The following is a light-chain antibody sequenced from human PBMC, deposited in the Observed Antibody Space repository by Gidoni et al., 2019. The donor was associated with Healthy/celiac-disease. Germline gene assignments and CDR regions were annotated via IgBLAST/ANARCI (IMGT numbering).Light chain of an antibody. J-gene: IGKJ4*01. V-gene: IGKV3-20*01. CDR1: QSVSSSY. CDR3: QQYGSSPRIT. CDR2: GAS. Sequence: EIVLPQSPGTLSLSPWERATLSCRASQSVSSSYLAWYQQKPGQAPRLLIYGASSRATGIPERFSGSGSGTDFTLTISRLEPEDFAVYYCQQYGSSPRITFGGGTKVEIK.